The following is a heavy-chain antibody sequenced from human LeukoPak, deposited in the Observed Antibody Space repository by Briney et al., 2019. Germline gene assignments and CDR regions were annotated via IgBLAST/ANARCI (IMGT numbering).Heavy chain of an antibody. CDR1: GGSFSGYY. CDR3: ARTTEGGYTYDYFYYYYMDV. CDR2: INHSGST. J-gene: IGHJ6*03. Sequence: SETLSLTCAVYGGSFSGYYWRWIRQPPGKGLEWIGEINHSGSTNYKPSVKSRVTISVDTSKNQFSLKLSSVTAADTAVYYCARTTEGGYTYDYFYYYYMDVWGKGTTVTISS. V-gene: IGHV4-34*01. D-gene: IGHD5-18*01.